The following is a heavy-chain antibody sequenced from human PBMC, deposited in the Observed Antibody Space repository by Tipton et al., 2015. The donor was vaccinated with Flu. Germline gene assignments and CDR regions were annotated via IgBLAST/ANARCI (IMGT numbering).Heavy chain of an antibody. D-gene: IGHD4-11*01. V-gene: IGHV4-39*01. CDR2: IYSSGST. CDR1: AFSLTDNY. CDR3: ARRDYSNYVSDPKSWFDP. Sequence: QLVQSGGGVIPPGGSLRLSCAISAFSLTDNYVSWVRQAPGKGLEWIGTIYSSGSTYFNPSLRSRVTISVDTSKNQFSLNMRSVTAADMAVYYCARRDYSNYVSDPKSWFDPWGQGTLVTVSS. J-gene: IGHJ5*02.